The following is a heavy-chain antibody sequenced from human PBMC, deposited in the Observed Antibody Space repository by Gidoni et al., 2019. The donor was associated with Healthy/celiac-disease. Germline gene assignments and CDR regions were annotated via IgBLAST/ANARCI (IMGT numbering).Heavy chain of an antibody. V-gene: IGHV4-31*03. D-gene: IGHD2-8*02. Sequence: QVQLQESGPGLVKPPQPRSLTCTVSDGSISSGGYYWSWIRQHPGKGLEWIGYIYDSGSTYYNPSLKSRVTISVDTSKNQFSLKLSSVTAADTAVYYCARGVLGHDAFDIWGQGTMVTVSS. CDR3: ARGVLGHDAFDI. CDR2: IYDSGST. CDR1: DGSISSGGYY. J-gene: IGHJ3*02.